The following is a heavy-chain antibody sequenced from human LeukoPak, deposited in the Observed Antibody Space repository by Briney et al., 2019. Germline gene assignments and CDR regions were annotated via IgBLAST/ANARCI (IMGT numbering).Heavy chain of an antibody. CDR3: AKGSRGNYDY. V-gene: IGHV3-23*01. J-gene: IGHJ4*02. CDR1: GFTFNSYA. Sequence: GGSLRLSCAASGFTFNSYAMAWVRQAAEKGLEGVSSITDSGISTYYADSVKGRFTISRDNSKNTLYLQINSLRAEDTAVCYCAKGSRGNYDYWGRGTLVTVSS. D-gene: IGHD1-26*01. CDR2: ITDSGIST.